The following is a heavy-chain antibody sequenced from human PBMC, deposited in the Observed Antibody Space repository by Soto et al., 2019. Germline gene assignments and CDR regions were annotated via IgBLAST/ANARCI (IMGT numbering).Heavy chain of an antibody. CDR3: AKETNAYEINY. V-gene: IGHV3-30-3*01. Sequence: QVQLVESGGGVVQPGRSLRLSCAASGFIFSGYAMHWVRQAPGKGLEWVAVISYEGNTKYYADSVRGRFTVYRDNSNNMLYVHMDNLRDDDTAMYYCAKETNAYEINYWGQGTLVTVSS. CDR1: GFIFSGYA. J-gene: IGHJ4*02. D-gene: IGHD3-9*01. CDR2: ISYEGNTK.